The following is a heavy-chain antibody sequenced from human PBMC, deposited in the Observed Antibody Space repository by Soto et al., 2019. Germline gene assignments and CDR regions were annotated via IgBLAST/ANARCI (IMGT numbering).Heavy chain of an antibody. CDR1: GYTFTGYY. D-gene: IGHD3-10*01. V-gene: IGHV1-69*13. J-gene: IGHJ4*02. Sequence: SVKVSCKASGYTFTGYYMHWVRQAPGQGLEWMGGIIPIFGTANYAQKFQGRVTITADESTSTAYMELSSLRSEDTAVYYCAREEYYYGSGAFFDYWGQGTPVTVSS. CDR2: IIPIFGTA. CDR3: AREEYYYGSGAFFDY.